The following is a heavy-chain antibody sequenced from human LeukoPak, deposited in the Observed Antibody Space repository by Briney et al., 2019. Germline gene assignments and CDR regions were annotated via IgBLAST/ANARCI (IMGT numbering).Heavy chain of an antibody. Sequence: GRSLRLSCAASGFTFDDYAMHWVRQAPGKGLEWVSGISWNSGSIGYADSVKGRFTISRDNAKNSLYLQMNSLRAEDTAVYYCARVPDGDYTVYYFDYWGQGTLVTVSS. CDR1: GFTFDDYA. J-gene: IGHJ4*02. D-gene: IGHD4-17*01. CDR2: ISWNSGSI. CDR3: ARVPDGDYTVYYFDY. V-gene: IGHV3-9*01.